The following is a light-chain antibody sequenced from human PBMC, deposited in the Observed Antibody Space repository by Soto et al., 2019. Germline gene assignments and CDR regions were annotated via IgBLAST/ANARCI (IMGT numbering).Light chain of an antibody. CDR1: QSIAKS. CDR2: DAS. V-gene: IGKV3-11*01. Sequence: ESVLPQFPATLSLCPGEGGTLSGRASQSIAKSLAWYQQKPGQAPRLLSADASTRAPGIPARGSGSGSGTDFTLTISSLEPEDFALYVCEQRSDWVITFGQGTRVEIK. J-gene: IGKJ5*01. CDR3: EQRSDWVIT.